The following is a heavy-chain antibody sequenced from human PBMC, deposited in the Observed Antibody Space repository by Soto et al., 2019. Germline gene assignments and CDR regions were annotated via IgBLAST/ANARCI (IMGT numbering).Heavy chain of an antibody. CDR2: ISASGAKT. J-gene: IGHJ3*02. V-gene: IGHV3-23*01. CDR3: AKDPNGDYVGAFDI. D-gene: IGHD4-17*01. Sequence: GGSLRLSCAASGCSFSSYAMSWVRQAPGKGPEWVSGISASGAKTYYADSVKGRFSISRDNSKNTLYLQMNSLRAEDTAVYYCAKDPNGDYVGAFDIWGQGTRVTVSS. CDR1: GCSFSSYA.